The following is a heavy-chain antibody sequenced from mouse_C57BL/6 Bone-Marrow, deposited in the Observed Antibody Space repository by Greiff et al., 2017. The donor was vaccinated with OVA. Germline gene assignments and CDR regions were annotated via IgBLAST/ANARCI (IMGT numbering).Heavy chain of an antibody. J-gene: IGHJ3*01. CDR3: ASDRGNYGGFAY. Sequence: VKLMESGPGLVAPSQSLSITCTVSGFSLTSYGVDWVRQSPGKGLEWLGVIWGVGSTNYNSALKSRLSTSKDNSKSQVFLKMNSLQTDDTAMYYCASDRGNYGGFAYWGQGTLVTVSA. CDR1: GFSLTSYG. CDR2: IWGVGST. D-gene: IGHD2-1*01. V-gene: IGHV2-6*01.